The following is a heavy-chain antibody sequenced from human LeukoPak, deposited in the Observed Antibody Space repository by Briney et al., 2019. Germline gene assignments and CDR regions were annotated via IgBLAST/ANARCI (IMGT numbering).Heavy chain of an antibody. CDR1: GFTVSSNY. V-gene: IGHV3-66*01. CDR2: IYSGGST. D-gene: IGHD3-9*01. Sequence: GGSLRLSCAASGFTVSSNYMSWVRQAPGKGLEWVSVIYSGGSTYYADSVKGRFTISRDNSKNTLYLQMNSLRAEDTAVYYCARAQYAYDILTGYFDYWGQGTLVTVSS. J-gene: IGHJ4*02. CDR3: ARAQYAYDILTGYFDY.